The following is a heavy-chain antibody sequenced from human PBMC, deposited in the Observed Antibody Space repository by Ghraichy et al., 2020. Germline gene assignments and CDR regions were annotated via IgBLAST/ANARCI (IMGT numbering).Heavy chain of an antibody. D-gene: IGHD2-15*01. J-gene: IGHJ6*03. V-gene: IGHV6-1*01. CDR3: ARDRNPGGGFYYMDV. CDR2: TYYRSKWYH. CDR1: GDSVSTNSAA. Sequence: QTLSLTCAVSGDSVSTNSAAWSWIRQSPSRGLEWLGKTYYRSKWYHDYAVSLKSRITINADIPKNQFSLQLNSVTPEDTAVYYCARDRNPGGGFYYMDVWGKGTTVIVSS.